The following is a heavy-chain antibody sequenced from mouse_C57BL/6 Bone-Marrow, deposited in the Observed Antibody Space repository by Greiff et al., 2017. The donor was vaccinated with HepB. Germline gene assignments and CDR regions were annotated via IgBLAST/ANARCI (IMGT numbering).Heavy chain of an antibody. Sequence: EVQLVESGGGLVQPGGSLKLSCAASGFTFSDYYMYWVRQTPEKRLEWVAYISNGGGSTYYPDTVKGRFTISRDNAKNTLYLQMSRLKSEDTAMYYCARQYYDYDWYFDVWGTGTTVTVSS. D-gene: IGHD2-4*01. J-gene: IGHJ1*03. CDR1: GFTFSDYY. CDR2: ISNGGGST. V-gene: IGHV5-12*01. CDR3: ARQYYDYDWYFDV.